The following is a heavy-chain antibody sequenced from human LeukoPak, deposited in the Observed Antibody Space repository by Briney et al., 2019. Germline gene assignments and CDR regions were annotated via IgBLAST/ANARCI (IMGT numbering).Heavy chain of an antibody. CDR3: ARASSWHQKTLDY. D-gene: IGHD6-13*01. CDR1: GYTFTSYG. Sequence: ASVKVSCKASGYTFTSYGISWVRQAPGQGLEWMGWISAYNGNTSYAQKFQGRVTMTRDMSTSTVYMKLSSLRSEDTAVYYCARASSWHQKTLDYWGQGTLVTVSS. J-gene: IGHJ4*02. V-gene: IGHV1-18*01. CDR2: ISAYNGNT.